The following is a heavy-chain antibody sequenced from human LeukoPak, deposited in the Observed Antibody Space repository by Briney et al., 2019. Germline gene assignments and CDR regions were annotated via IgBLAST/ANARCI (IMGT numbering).Heavy chain of an antibody. CDR1: GGSFSGYY. Sequence: SETLSLTCAVYGGSFSGYYWSWIRQPPGKGLEWIGEINHSGSTNYNPSLKSRVTISVDTSKNQFSLKLSSVTAAGTAVYYCARWRGYSYGGGSSDYWGQGTLVTVSS. CDR3: ARWRGYSYGGGSSDY. J-gene: IGHJ4*02. D-gene: IGHD5-18*01. CDR2: INHSGST. V-gene: IGHV4-34*01.